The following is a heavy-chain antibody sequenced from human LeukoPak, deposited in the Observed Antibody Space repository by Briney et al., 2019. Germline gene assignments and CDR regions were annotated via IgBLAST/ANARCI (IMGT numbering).Heavy chain of an antibody. CDR1: GYSFTSYW. CDR2: IYPGDSDT. D-gene: IGHD6-13*01. J-gene: IGHJ3*02. Sequence: GESLKISCKGSGYSFTSYWIGWVRQMPGKGLEWMGIIYPGDSDTRYSPSFQGQVTISADKSISTAYLQWSSLKASDTAMYYCARRRRGSSSWYAAHDDAFDIWGQGTMVTVSS. V-gene: IGHV5-51*01. CDR3: ARRRRGSSSWYAAHDDAFDI.